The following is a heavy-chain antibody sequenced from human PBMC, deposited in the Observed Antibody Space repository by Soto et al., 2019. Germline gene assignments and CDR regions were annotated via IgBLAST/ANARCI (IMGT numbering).Heavy chain of an antibody. CDR1: GGSISSYY. Sequence: SETLSLTCTVSGGSISSYYWSWIRQPPGKGLEWIGYIYYSGSTYYNPSLKSRVTISVDTSKNQFSLKLSSVTAADTAVYYCAGSIAALPTFAYWGQGTLVTVSS. D-gene: IGHD6-6*01. CDR2: IYYSGST. J-gene: IGHJ4*02. CDR3: AGSIAALPTFAY. V-gene: IGHV4-59*06.